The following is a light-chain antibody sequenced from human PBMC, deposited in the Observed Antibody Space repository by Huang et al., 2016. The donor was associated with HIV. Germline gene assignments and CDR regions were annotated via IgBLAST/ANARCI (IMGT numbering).Light chain of an antibody. Sequence: EIVVTQSPLSLPVTPGPPASISCKSSPNLLHSDGHNLLDCSLQKPGQSPQLLLFISSNRAPGVSDRFSGSGSGTDFTLEISRVEAGDVGVYYCMQGLQAPPTFGQGTKLEI. CDR3: MQGLQAPPT. CDR1: PNLLHSDGHNL. CDR2: ISS. J-gene: IGKJ2*01. V-gene: IGKV2-28*01.